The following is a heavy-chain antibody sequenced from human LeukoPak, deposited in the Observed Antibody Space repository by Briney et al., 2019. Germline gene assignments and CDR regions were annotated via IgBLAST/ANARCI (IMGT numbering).Heavy chain of an antibody. J-gene: IGHJ4*02. V-gene: IGHV4-61*01. CDR1: GYSISSGYY. Sequence: SETLSLTCTVSGYSISSGYYWSWILQPPGKGLEWIVYIYYSGSTNYNPSLKSRVTISVDTSKNQFSLKLSSVTAADTAVYYCARVAQANWNVLLLDYWGQGTLVTVSS. CDR2: IYYSGST. CDR3: ARVAQANWNVLLLDY. D-gene: IGHD1-20*01.